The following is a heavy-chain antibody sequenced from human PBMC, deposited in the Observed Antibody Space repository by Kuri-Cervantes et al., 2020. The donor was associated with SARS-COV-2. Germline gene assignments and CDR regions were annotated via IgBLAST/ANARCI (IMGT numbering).Heavy chain of an antibody. CDR3: ARHQGSSWWFDP. CDR2: IDPSDSYT. V-gene: IGHV5-10-1*01. Sequence: GESLKISCKGSGYSFTSYWIGWVRQMPGKGLEWMGRIDPSDSYTNYSPSFQGHVTISADKSISTAYLQWSSLKASDTAMYYCARHQGSSWWFDPWGQGTLVTVSS. CDR1: GYSFTSYW. D-gene: IGHD6-13*01. J-gene: IGHJ5*02.